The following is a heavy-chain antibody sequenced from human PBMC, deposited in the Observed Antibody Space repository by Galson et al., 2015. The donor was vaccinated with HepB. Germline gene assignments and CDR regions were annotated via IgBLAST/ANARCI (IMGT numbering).Heavy chain of an antibody. J-gene: IGHJ3*02. D-gene: IGHD6-13*01. Sequence: SVKVSCKASGYTFTSYYMHWVRQAPGQGLEWMGIINPSGGSTSYAQKFQGRVTMTRDTSTSTVYMELSSLRSEDTAVYYCAREFPGIAAAGTTEADAFDIWGQGTMVTVSS. V-gene: IGHV1-46*01. CDR1: GYTFTSYY. CDR2: INPSGGST. CDR3: AREFPGIAAAGTTEADAFDI.